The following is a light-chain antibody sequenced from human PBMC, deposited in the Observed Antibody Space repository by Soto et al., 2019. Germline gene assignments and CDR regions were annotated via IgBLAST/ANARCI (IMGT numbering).Light chain of an antibody. CDR1: QSVSNN. V-gene: IGKV3-15*01. Sequence: EIVLTQSPGTLSLSPGERATLSCRASQSVSNNYLAWYQQKPGQAPRLLIYGASTRATGIPARFSGSGSGTECTLTISSLQSEDFAVYYCEQYNNWPITFGQGTRLEI. J-gene: IGKJ5*01. CDR2: GAS. CDR3: EQYNNWPIT.